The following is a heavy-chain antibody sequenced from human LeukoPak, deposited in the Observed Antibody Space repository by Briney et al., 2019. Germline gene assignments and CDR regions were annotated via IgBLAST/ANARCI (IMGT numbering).Heavy chain of an antibody. Sequence: GRSLRLSCAASGFTFSSYAMHWVRQAPGKGLEWVAVISYDGSNKYYADSVKGRFTISRDNSKNTLYLQMNSLRAEDTAVYYCAGDLITMVRGVMFYYYYGMDVWGQGTTVTVSS. CDR2: ISYDGSNK. J-gene: IGHJ6*02. V-gene: IGHV3-30-3*01. CDR1: GFTFSSYA. D-gene: IGHD3-10*01. CDR3: AGDLITMVRGVMFYYYYGMDV.